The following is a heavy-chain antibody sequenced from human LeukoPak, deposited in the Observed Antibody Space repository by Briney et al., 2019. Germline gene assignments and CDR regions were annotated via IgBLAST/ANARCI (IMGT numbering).Heavy chain of an antibody. V-gene: IGHV3-48*01. CDR2: ISSSSSTI. J-gene: IGHJ3*02. CDR1: GFTFSSYS. CDR3: ARVGYSASDDFDI. D-gene: IGHD3-16*02. Sequence: GGSLRLSCAASGFTFSSYSMNWVRQAPVKGLEWVSYISSSSSTIYYADSVKGRFAISRDNAKNSLYLQMNSLRAEDTAVYYCARVGYSASDDFDIWGQGTMVTVSS.